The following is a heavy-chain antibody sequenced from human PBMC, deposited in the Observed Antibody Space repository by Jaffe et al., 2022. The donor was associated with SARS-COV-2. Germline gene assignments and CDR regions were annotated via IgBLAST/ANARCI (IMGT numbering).Heavy chain of an antibody. CDR1: GFTFSNAW. J-gene: IGHJ3*02. Sequence: EVQLVESGGGLVKPGGSLRLSCAASGFTFSNAWMSWVRQAPGKGLEWVGRIKSKSDGGTTGYAAPVKGRFTISRDDSKNTLYLHMNSLKTEDTAVYYCTTAPNYYYDSAAGAFDIWGQGTMVTVSS. CDR3: TTAPNYYYDSAAGAFDI. CDR2: IKSKSDGGTT. V-gene: IGHV3-15*01. D-gene: IGHD3-22*01.